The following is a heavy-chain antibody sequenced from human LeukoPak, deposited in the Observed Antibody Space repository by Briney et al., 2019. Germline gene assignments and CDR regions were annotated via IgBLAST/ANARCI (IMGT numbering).Heavy chain of an antibody. J-gene: IGHJ4*02. Sequence: GGSLRLSCAASGFTFSSYSMNWVRQAPGKGLEWVSSISSSSSYIYYADSMKDRFTISRDNAKNSLYLQMNSLRAEDTAVYYCAREHSSGYGYWGQGTLVTVSS. CDR2: ISSSSSYI. V-gene: IGHV3-21*01. D-gene: IGHD6-19*01. CDR1: GFTFSSYS. CDR3: AREHSSGYGY.